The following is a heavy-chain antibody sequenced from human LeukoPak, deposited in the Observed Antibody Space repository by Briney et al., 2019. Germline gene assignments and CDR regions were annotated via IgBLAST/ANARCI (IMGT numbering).Heavy chain of an antibody. CDR1: GFTFSSYA. CDR2: ISYDGSNK. V-gene: IGHV3-30*01. J-gene: IGHJ4*02. CDR3: ARASGYCSSTSCFFDY. D-gene: IGHD2-2*01. Sequence: PGGSLRLSCAASGFTFSSYAMHWVRQAPGKGLEWVAVISYDGSNKYYADSVKGRFTISRDNSKNTLYLQMNSLRAEDTAVYYCARASGYCSSTSCFFDYWGQGTLVTVSP.